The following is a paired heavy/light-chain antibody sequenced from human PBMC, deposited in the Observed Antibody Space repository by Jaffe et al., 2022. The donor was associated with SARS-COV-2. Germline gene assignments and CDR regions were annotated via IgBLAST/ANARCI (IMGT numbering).Light chain of an antibody. Sequence: EIVMTQSPATLSVSPGESVTLSCRASQSVVSNLAWYQHRPGQAPRLLIYGASTRATGIPARFSGSGSGTQFTLTITSLQSEDFALYYCQQYNNWPALTFGGGTKVEI. J-gene: IGKJ4*01. CDR3: QQYNNWPALT. CDR2: GAS. CDR1: QSVVSN. V-gene: IGKV3-15*01.
Heavy chain of an antibody. CDR3: AGGPGAVLYFHS. CDR1: RDYVSSGSFY. CDR2: VYYTGNT. V-gene: IGHV4-61*01. D-gene: IGHD6-19*01. J-gene: IGHJ4*02. Sequence: VQLQETGPGLVKPSETLSLTCTVSRDYVSSGSFYWSWIRQSPGKGLEWIGYVYYTGNTDYNTSLKSRVTMSVDMSKNQFSLQLRSVTAADTAVYYCAGGPGAVLYFHSWGQGIRVTVSS.